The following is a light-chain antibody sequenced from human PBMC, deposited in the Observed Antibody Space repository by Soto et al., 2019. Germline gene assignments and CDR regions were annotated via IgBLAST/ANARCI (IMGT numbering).Light chain of an antibody. Sequence: IVLTQSPGTLSLSPGERDTLSCRAIQSVSNNYLAWYQQKPGQAPRLLIYDTSTRAAGIAARFSGSGSGTEFTLTISSLQSEDFAVYYCQQSVHWPPGTVGQGTKVEIK. CDR3: QQSVHWPPGT. CDR1: QSVSNN. V-gene: IGKV3-15*01. J-gene: IGKJ1*01. CDR2: DTS.